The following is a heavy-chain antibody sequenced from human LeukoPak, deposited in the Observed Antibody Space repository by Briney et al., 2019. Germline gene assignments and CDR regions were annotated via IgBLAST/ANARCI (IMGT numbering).Heavy chain of an antibody. CDR1: GLTFSSYW. D-gene: IGHD2-15*01. J-gene: IGHJ4*02. CDR2: IKQDGSEK. CDR3: ARGPCYMVYFDY. V-gene: IGHV3-7*01. Sequence: GGSLRLSCAASGLTFSSYWMSWVRQAPGKGLEWVANIKQDGSEKYYVDSVKGRFTISRDNAKNSLYLQMNSLRAEDTAVYYCARGPCYMVYFDYWGQGTLVTVSS.